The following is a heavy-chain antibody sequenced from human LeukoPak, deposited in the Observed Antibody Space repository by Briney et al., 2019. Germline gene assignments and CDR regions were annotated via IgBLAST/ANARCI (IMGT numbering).Heavy chain of an antibody. CDR1: GFTFSSYG. CDR2: ISGSGGST. D-gene: IGHD6-13*01. CDR3: AKDLVIAAAGT. V-gene: IGHV3-23*01. J-gene: IGHJ5*02. Sequence: GGSLRLSCAASGFTFSSYGMSWVRQAPGKGLEWVSAISGSGGSTYYADSVKGRFTISRDNSKNTLYLQMNSLRAEDAAVYYCAKDLVIAAAGTWGQGTLVTVSS.